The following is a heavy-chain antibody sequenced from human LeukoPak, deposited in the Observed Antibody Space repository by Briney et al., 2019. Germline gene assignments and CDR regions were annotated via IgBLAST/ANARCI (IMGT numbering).Heavy chain of an antibody. D-gene: IGHD3-22*01. CDR2: INPKIADT. CDR3: ARSLPYDNRNPHIDH. CDR1: GYTFNDFY. J-gene: IGHJ4*02. Sequence: ASVKVSCKASGYTFNDFYVHWVRQAPGQGLEWMGWINPKIADTIYAQSVRGRVTMTRDTSITTAYLELSSLRSDGTAVYYCARSLPYDNRNPHIDHWGQGTLITVSS. V-gene: IGHV1-2*02.